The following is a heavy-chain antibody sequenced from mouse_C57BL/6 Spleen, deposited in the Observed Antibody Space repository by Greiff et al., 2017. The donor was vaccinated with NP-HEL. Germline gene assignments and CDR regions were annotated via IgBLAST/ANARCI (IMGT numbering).Heavy chain of an antibody. D-gene: IGHD2-3*01. V-gene: IGHV5-6*01. CDR1: GFTFSSYG. J-gene: IGHJ3*01. CDR3: ARHDGPGAWFAY. CDR2: ISSGGSYT. Sequence: EVQGVESGGDLVKPGGSLKLSCAASGFTFSSYGMSWVRQTPDKRLEWVATISSGGSYTYYPDSVKGRFTISRDNAKNTLYLQMSSLKSEDTAMYYCARHDGPGAWFAYWGQGTLVTVSA.